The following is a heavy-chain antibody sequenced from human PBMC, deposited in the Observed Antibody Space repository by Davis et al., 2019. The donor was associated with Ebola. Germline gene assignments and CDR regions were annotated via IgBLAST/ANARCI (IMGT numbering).Heavy chain of an antibody. Sequence: GGSLRLSCAASGFPFSMFAMSWVRQAPGKGLEWVSTMTGSVDNTYYADPVKGRFTISRDNSKNTLFLQMNSLRAEDTAVYYCAKGTSRSPYYGMDVWGKGTTVTVSS. CDR2: MTGSVDNT. CDR3: AKGTSRSPYYGMDV. V-gene: IGHV3-23*01. J-gene: IGHJ6*04. CDR1: GFPFSMFA. D-gene: IGHD2-2*01.